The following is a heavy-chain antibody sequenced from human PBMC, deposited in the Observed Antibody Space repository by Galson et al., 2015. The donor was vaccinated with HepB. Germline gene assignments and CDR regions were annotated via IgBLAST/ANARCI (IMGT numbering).Heavy chain of an antibody. CDR3: ARVYSSGWNDAFDI. D-gene: IGHD6-19*01. Sequence: SVKVSCKASGYTFTDYYMHWVRQAPGQGLEWMGWINPDSGATNYAQKFQGRVTMTRDTSISTAYMELRRLRSDDTAVYYCARVYSSGWNDAFDIWGQGTMVTVSS. V-gene: IGHV1-2*02. CDR1: GYTFTDYY. J-gene: IGHJ3*02. CDR2: INPDSGAT.